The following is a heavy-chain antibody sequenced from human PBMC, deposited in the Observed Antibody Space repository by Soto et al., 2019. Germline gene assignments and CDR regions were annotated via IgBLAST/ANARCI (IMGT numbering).Heavy chain of an antibody. J-gene: IGHJ4*02. Sequence: SETLSLTCTVSGGSVSSGFHYWSWIRQPPGKGLEWIGNIYYSGSTNDNPSLKSRVTISVDTSKNQFSLKLNSVTAADTAVYFRARLVYDTRLNYMYFDFWGPGTLVTVAS. CDR3: ARLVYDTRLNYMYFDF. CDR1: GGSVSSGFHY. CDR2: IYYSGST. V-gene: IGHV4-61*01. D-gene: IGHD3-10*01.